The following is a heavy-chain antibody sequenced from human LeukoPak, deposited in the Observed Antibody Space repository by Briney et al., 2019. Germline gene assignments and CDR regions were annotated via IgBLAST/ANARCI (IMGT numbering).Heavy chain of an antibody. D-gene: IGHD3-3*01. V-gene: IGHV3-23*01. CDR2: ISGSGGTT. Sequence: GGSLRLSCAASGFTFGSYAMNWVRQAPGKGLEWVSAISGSGGTTYYADSVKGRFTISRDNSKNTLYLQMNSLRAEDTAIYYCTKGSVLTIFGVAWHAFDIWGQGTKVTVSP. J-gene: IGHJ3*02. CDR3: TKGSVLTIFGVAWHAFDI. CDR1: GFTFGSYA.